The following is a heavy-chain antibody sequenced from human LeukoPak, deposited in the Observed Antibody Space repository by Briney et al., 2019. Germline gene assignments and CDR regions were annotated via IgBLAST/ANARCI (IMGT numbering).Heavy chain of an antibody. D-gene: IGHD3-10*01. CDR2: IYYSGTT. Sequence: PSETLSLTCTVSGGSINSNTYYWGWIRQPPGKGLEWIGSIYYSGTTYYNPSLKSRVTISVDTSQNQFSLKLSSVTAADTAVYYCARHKYYYVSGSYYWFDPWGQGTLVTVSS. J-gene: IGHJ5*02. V-gene: IGHV4-39*01. CDR1: GGSINSNTYY. CDR3: ARHKYYYVSGSYYWFDP.